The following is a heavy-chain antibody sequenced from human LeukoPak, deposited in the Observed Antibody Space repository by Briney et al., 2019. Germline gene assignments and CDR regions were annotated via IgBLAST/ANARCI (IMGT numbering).Heavy chain of an antibody. CDR1: GYTFSSYW. V-gene: IGHV5-51*01. J-gene: IGHJ4*02. Sequence: GESLKISCKGSGYTFSSYWIGWVRQMPGKGMEWMGIIYPGDSDTRYSPSLQGQVTISVNTSIGTAYLQWSSLKASDTAIYYCARQNDFRLDYWGQGTLVTVSS. CDR3: ARQNDFRLDY. CDR2: IYPGDSDT. D-gene: IGHD3-3*01.